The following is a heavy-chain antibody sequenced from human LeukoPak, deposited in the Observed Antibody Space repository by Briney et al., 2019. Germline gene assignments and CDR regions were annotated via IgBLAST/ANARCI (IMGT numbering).Heavy chain of an antibody. CDR1: GGSFSGYY. D-gene: IGHD2-15*01. CDR3: ARRPSPYCSGGSCYSSYYYYMDV. V-gene: IGHV4-34*01. J-gene: IGHJ6*03. Sequence: SETLSLTCAVYGGSFSGYYWSWIRQPPGKGLEWIGEINHSGSTNYNPSLKSRVTISVDTSKNQFSLKLSSVTAADTAVYYCARRPSPYCSGGSCYSSYYYYMDVWGKGTTVTVSS. CDR2: INHSGST.